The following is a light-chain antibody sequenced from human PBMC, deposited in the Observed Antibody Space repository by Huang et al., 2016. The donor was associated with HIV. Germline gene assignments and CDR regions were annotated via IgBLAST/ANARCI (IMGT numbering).Light chain of an antibody. CDR1: ENILRY. Sequence: DIQMTQSPSSLSASVGDRVTITCRASENILRYFNWYQQKPGKPPKLLIHSAYTLQSVVPSRLSGSGSGTDFTLTITSLQPEDFSTYYCQGSLSIPHTFGQGTNLEIK. V-gene: IGKV1-39*01. CDR2: SAY. CDR3: QGSLSIPHT. J-gene: IGKJ2*01.